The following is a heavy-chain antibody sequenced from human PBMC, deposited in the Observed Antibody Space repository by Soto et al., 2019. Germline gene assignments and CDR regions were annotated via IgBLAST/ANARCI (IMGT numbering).Heavy chain of an antibody. V-gene: IGHV4-39*01. CDR2: IYYSGST. J-gene: IGHJ3*02. CDR1: GGSISGNSYY. CDR3: ARGDRADAFAI. Sequence: PSQTLSLTCTVSGGSISGNSYYWPWIRQPPGKWLEWIGNIYYSGSTYYNPSLKSRVTISVETSKNQFSLKLISVTAADTAVYYCARGDRADAFAICGQGTMVTVSS. D-gene: IGHD2-15*01.